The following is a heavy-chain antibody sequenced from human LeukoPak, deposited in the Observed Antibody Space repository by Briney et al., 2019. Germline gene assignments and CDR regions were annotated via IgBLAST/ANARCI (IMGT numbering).Heavy chain of an antibody. V-gene: IGHV4-38-2*02. J-gene: IGHJ5*02. CDR3: ARGIGVFDP. Sequence: SSETLSFTCTVSGYSISSGYYWGWIRQPPGKGLEWIGSVYHSGSTYYYPSLKSRFTISADTSKNQFSLKLSSVTAADTAVYYCARGIGVFDPWGQGTLVTVSS. CDR1: GYSISSGYY. D-gene: IGHD3-16*01. CDR2: VYHSGST.